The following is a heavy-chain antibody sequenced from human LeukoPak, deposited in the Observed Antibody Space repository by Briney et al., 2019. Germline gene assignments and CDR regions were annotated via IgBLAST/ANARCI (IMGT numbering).Heavy chain of an antibody. CDR2: INPNSGGT. J-gene: IGHJ4*02. CDR3: ARVRGSGSSKPPFDY. D-gene: IGHD3-10*01. V-gene: IGHV1-2*06. CDR1: RYTFTGYY. Sequence: ASVKVSCKASRYTFTGYYMHWVRQAPGQGLEWMGRINPNSGGTNYAQKFQGRVTMTRDTSISTAYMELSRLRSDDTAVYYCARVRGSGSSKPPFDYWGQGTLVTVSS.